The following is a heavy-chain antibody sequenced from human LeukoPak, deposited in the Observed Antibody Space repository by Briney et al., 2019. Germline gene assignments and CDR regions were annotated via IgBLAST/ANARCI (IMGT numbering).Heavy chain of an antibody. CDR3: ARHDNSGTYPLDY. CDR2: IYYTGTT. D-gene: IGHD3-10*01. CDR1: GGSISNYY. J-gene: IGHJ4*02. Sequence: SETLSLTCTVSGGSISNYYWSWIRQPPGKGLEWIVSIYYTGTTNYNPSLTSRVTISVDTSKNQFSLKLNSVTAADTAVYYCARHDNSGTYPLDYWGQGTLVTVSS. V-gene: IGHV4-59*08.